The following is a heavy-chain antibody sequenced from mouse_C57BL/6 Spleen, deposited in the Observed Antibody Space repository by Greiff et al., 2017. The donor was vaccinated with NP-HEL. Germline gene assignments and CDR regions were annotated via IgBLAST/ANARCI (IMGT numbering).Heavy chain of an antibody. CDR2: ISYGGSFT. J-gene: IGHJ4*01. CDR3: ARGLTTLDCAVEY. CDR1: GFTFSRYA. D-gene: IGHD2-13*01. Sequence: EVKLLESGGGLVKPGGSLQLSCAASGFTFSRYAMSWVRQTPQKRLEWVATISYGGSFTYYPDNVKGRFSIPRDNAKNNLYLQMSHLKSEDRAICYCARGLTTLDCAVEYWGQGTSVTGSS. V-gene: IGHV5-4*03.